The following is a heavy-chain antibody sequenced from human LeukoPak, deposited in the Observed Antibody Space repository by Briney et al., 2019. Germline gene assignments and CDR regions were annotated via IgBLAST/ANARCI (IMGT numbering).Heavy chain of an antibody. CDR3: ASAYSSSSFSDY. CDR2: ISSSSSYI. CDR1: GFTFSSYS. J-gene: IGHJ4*02. V-gene: IGHV3-21*01. Sequence: PGGSLRLSCAASGFTFSSYSMNWVRQARGRGLEGVSSISSSSSYIYYADSVKGRFTIYRDNAKNSLYLQMNSLRAEDTAVYYCASAYSSSSFSDYWGQGTLVTVSS. D-gene: IGHD6-6*01.